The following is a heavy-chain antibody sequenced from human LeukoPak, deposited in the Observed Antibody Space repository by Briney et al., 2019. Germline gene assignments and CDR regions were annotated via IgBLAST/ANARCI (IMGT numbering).Heavy chain of an antibody. D-gene: IGHD2-2*01. V-gene: IGHV1-18*04. Sequence: ASVKVSCKASGYTFTGYYMHWVRQAPGQGLEWMGWISAYNGNTNYAQKLQGRVTMTTDTSTSTAYMELRSLRSDDTAVYYCASGLGYCSSTSCPLDYWGQGTLVTVSS. J-gene: IGHJ4*02. CDR1: GYTFTGYY. CDR3: ASGLGYCSSTSCPLDY. CDR2: ISAYNGNT.